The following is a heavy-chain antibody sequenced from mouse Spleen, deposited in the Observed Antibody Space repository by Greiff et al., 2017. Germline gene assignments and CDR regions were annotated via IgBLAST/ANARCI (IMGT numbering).Heavy chain of an antibody. Sequence: QVQLKESGAELVRPGASVKLSCKASGYTFTDYYINWVKQRPGQGLEWIARIYPGSGNTYYNEKFKGKATLTAEKSSSTAYMQLSSLTSEDSAVYFCARWGTTGVYYAMDYWGQGTSVTVSS. V-gene: IGHV1-76*01. D-gene: IGHD1-1*01. J-gene: IGHJ4*01. CDR1: GYTFTDYY. CDR2: IYPGSGNT. CDR3: ARWGTTGVYYAMDY.